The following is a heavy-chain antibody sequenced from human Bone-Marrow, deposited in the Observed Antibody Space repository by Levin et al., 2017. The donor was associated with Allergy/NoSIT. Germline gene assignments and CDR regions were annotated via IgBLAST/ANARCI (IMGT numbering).Heavy chain of an antibody. CDR3: ARIRGDQLLLQYYYYGLDV. Sequence: SGPTLVKPTETLTLTCTVSGFSLTNARMGVSWIRQPPGKALEWLAHIFSNDEKSYSTSLKSRLTISKDTSKSQVVLTMTNMDPVDTATYYCARIRGDQLLLQYYYYGLDVWGQGTTVTV. D-gene: IGHD2-2*01. CDR1: GFSLTNARMG. V-gene: IGHV2-26*01. J-gene: IGHJ6*02. CDR2: IFSNDEK.